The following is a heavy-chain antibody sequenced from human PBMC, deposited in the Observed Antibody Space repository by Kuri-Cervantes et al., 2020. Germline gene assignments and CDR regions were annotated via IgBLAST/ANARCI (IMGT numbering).Heavy chain of an antibody. Sequence: GESLKISCAASGFTVSSNYMSWVRQAPGKGLEWASVIYSGGSTYYADSVKGRFTISRDNSKNTLYLQMNSLRVEDTAMYYCVREYCSSSSCTFDYWGQGTLVTVSS. V-gene: IGHV3-53*01. CDR3: VREYCSSSSCTFDY. J-gene: IGHJ4*02. D-gene: IGHD2-2*01. CDR2: IYSGGST. CDR1: GFTVSSNY.